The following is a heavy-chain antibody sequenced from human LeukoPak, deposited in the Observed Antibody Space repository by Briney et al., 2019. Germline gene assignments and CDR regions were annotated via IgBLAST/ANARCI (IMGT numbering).Heavy chain of an antibody. CDR1: GFTFSSYA. J-gene: IGHJ4*02. CDR3: KKERYYGSGSYYSPRDFDY. D-gene: IGHD3-10*01. CDR2: ISGSGGST. V-gene: IGHV3-23*01. Sequence: GGSLRLSCAASGFTFSSYAMSWVRQAPGKGLEWVSAISGSGGSTYYADSVKGRFTISRDNSKNTLYLQMNSLRAEGTAVYYCKKERYYGSGSYYSPRDFDYWGQGTLVTVSS.